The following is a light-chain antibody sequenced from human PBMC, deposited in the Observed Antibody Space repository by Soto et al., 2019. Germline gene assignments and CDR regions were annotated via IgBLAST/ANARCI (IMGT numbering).Light chain of an antibody. V-gene: IGKV1-8*01. CDR1: QGISSY. Sequence: AIRMTQSPSSRSASTGDRVTITCRASQGISSYLAWYQQKPGKAPNLLIYGTSTLQSGVPSRFSGSGSGTDFTLTISCLQSEDFATYYCQQYYSYPFTVGQGTRLEIK. CDR2: GTS. J-gene: IGKJ5*01. CDR3: QQYYSYPFT.